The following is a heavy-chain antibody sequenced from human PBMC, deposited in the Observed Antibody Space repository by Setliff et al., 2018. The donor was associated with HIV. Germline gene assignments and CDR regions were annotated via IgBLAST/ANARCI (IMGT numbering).Heavy chain of an antibody. D-gene: IGHD3-10*01. J-gene: IGHJ1*01. CDR2: INPNSGGT. V-gene: IGHV1-2*06. Sequence: GPSVKVSCKASGYMFSGFHMHWVRQAAGQGLEWMGRINPNSGGTNYAQKFQGRVTMTRDTSISTAYMELSRLRSDDTAVYYCARDWAEDYYGSGSFQYWGQGTLVTVSS. CDR3: ARDWAEDYYGSGSFQY. CDR1: GYMFSGFH.